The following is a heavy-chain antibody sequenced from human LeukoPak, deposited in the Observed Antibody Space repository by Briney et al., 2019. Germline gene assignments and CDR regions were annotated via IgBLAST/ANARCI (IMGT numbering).Heavy chain of an antibody. D-gene: IGHD3-22*01. V-gene: IGHV1-18*01. CDR2: ISAYNGNT. J-gene: IGHJ3*02. CDR1: GYTFTRYG. CDR3: ASSSSAYSDAFDI. Sequence: SVTVSCKASGYTFTRYGINWVRQAPGQGLEWMGWISAYNGNTNYAQKVQGRVTMTTDTSTSTAYMELRSLRSDDTAVYYCASSSSAYSDAFDIWGQETVVTVSS.